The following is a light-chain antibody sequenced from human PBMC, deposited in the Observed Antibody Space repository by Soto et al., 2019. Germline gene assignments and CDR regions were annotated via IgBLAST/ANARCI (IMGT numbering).Light chain of an antibody. V-gene: IGLV8-61*01. Sequence: QTVVTQEPSFSVSPGGTVTLTCGLSSGSVSTNYHPSWYQQTPGQAPRTLIYSTNTRSSGVPDRFSGSILGNKAALTITGAQADDEADYCCVLYMGSGTWVFGGGTKVTVL. CDR1: SGSVSTNYH. J-gene: IGLJ3*02. CDR2: STN. CDR3: VLYMGSGTWV.